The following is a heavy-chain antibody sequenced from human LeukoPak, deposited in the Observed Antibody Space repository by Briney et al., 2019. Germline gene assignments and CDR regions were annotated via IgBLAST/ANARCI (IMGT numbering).Heavy chain of an antibody. CDR3: ARHAYDFWSGYDY. Sequence: ASETLSLTCTVSGGSISSSSYYWGWIRQPPGKGLEWIGSIYYSGSTYYNPSLKSRVTISVDTSKNQFSLKLSSVTAADTAVYYCARHAYDFWSGYDYWGRGTLVTVSS. V-gene: IGHV4-39*01. J-gene: IGHJ4*02. CDR1: GGSISSSSYY. CDR2: IYYSGST. D-gene: IGHD3-3*01.